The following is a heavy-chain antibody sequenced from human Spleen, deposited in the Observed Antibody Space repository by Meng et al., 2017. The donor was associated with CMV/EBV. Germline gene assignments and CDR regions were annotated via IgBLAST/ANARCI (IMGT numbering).Heavy chain of an antibody. CDR1: GFTFSSYA. V-gene: IGHV3-30-3*01. Sequence: ASGFTFSSYAMHWVRQAPGKGLEWVAVISYDGSNKYYADSVKGRFTISRDNSKNTLYLQMNILRAEDTAVYYCARNLGLDYNKSSLHWGQGTLVTVSS. D-gene: IGHD4-11*01. CDR3: ARNLGLDYNKSSLH. CDR2: ISYDGSNK. J-gene: IGHJ4*02.